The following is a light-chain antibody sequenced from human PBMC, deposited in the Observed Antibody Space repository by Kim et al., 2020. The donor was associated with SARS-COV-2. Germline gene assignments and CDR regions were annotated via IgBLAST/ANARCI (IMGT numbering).Light chain of an antibody. CDR3: QGWDSSTSYV. CDR1: NIGSKN. V-gene: IGLV3-9*01. Sequence: SYELTQPLSVSVALGQTARITCGGNNIGSKNVHWYQQKPGQAPVLVIYRDSNRPSGIPERFSGSNSGNTATLTISRAQAGDEADYYCQGWDSSTSYVFGTGTKVTVL. CDR2: RDS. J-gene: IGLJ1*01.